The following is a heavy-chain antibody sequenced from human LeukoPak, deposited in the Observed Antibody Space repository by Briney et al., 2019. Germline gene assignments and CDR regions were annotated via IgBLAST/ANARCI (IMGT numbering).Heavy chain of an antibody. D-gene: IGHD6-19*01. CDR2: IISASSYI. Sequence: GGSLRLSCEASGFTFSRYSMICVRQAPGKGLEWVSSIISASSYISYLDSLKGRFTISRENATSSLYLQMTSLRDADTALYSCATSALNQAVAGRSPLQDCWGQGTLVTVSS. CDR1: GFTFSRYS. CDR3: ATSALNQAVAGRSPLQDC. V-gene: IGHV3-21*01. J-gene: IGHJ4*02.